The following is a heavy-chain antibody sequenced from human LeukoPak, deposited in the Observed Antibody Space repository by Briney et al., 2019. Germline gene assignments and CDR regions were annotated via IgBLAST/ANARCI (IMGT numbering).Heavy chain of an antibody. Sequence: SETLSLTCTVSGSISSYYWSWIRQPPGKGLEWIGYIYTSGSTNYNPSLKSRVTISVGTSKNQFSLDLSSVTAADTAVYYCARQKCTSTSSLTKNAFDIWAKGQWSPSLQ. CDR3: ARQKCTSTSSLTKNAFDI. V-gene: IGHV4-4*09. D-gene: IGHD2-2*01. J-gene: IGHJ3*02. CDR2: IYTSGST. CDR1: GSISSYY.